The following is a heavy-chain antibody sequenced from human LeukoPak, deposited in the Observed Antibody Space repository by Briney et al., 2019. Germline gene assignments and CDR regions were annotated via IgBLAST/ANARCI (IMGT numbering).Heavy chain of an antibody. CDR1: GGTFSSYA. CDR3: ARCGYYDSSGSNTYYFDY. CDR2: IIPIFGTA. J-gene: IGHJ4*02. V-gene: IGHV1-69*13. D-gene: IGHD3-22*01. Sequence: GASVKVSCKASGGTFSSYAISWVRQAPGQGLEWMGGIIPIFGTANYAQKFQGRVTITADESTSTAYMELSSLRSEDTAVYYCARCGYYDSSGSNTYYFDYWGQGTLVTVSS.